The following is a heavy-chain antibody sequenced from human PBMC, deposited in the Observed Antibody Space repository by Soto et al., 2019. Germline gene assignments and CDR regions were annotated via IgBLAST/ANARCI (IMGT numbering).Heavy chain of an antibody. V-gene: IGHV3-7*01. CDR1: GFTFSSYW. CDR3: ARGMDIVVVLAAMLGSPPGWFDP. D-gene: IGHD2-2*03. CDR2: IKQDGSEK. Sequence: EVQLVESGGGLVQPGGSLRLSCAASGFTFSSYWMSWVRQAPGKGLEWVANIKQDGSEKYYVDSVKGRFTISRDNAKNSLYLQMNSLRAEDAAVYYCARGMDIVVVLAAMLGSPPGWFDPWGQGTLVTVSS. J-gene: IGHJ5*02.